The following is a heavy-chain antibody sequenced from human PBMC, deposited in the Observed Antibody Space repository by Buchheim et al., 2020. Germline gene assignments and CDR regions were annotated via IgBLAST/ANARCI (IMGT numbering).Heavy chain of an antibody. CDR2: ISGSGAST. J-gene: IGHJ6*02. Sequence: EVQLVESGGGLVKPGGSQSLSCAASEFTFSTYTMNWVRQAPGKGLEWVSAISGSGASTYYADSVKGRFTISRDNSKNTLYLQMNSLRAEDTAVYYCAKEAVSNYYYGMDVWGQGTT. CDR3: AKEAVSNYYYGMDV. CDR1: EFTFSTYT. D-gene: IGHD6-19*01. V-gene: IGHV3-23*04.